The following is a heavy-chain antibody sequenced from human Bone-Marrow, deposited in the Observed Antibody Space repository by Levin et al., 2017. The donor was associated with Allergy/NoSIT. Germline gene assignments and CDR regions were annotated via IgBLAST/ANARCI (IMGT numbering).Heavy chain of an antibody. J-gene: IGHJ4*02. Sequence: WASVKVSCAASGFTVSSNYMSWVRQAPGKGLEWVSVIYSGGSTYYADSVKGRFTISRDNSKNTLYLQMNSLRAEDTAVYYCARGGIAVAGFDYWGQGTLVTVSS. CDR3: ARGGIAVAGFDY. D-gene: IGHD6-19*01. V-gene: IGHV3-53*01. CDR1: GFTVSSNY. CDR2: IYSGGST.